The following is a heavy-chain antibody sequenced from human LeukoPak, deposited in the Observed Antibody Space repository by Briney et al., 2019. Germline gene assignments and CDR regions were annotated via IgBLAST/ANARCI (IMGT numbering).Heavy chain of an antibody. CDR2: INHSGST. V-gene: IGHV4-34*01. D-gene: IGHD3-22*01. CDR1: GGSFSGYY. J-gene: IGHJ4*02. Sequence: SETLSLTCAVYGGSFSGYYWSWIRQPPGKGLEWIGEINHSGSTNYNPSLKSRVTISVDTSKNQFSLKLSSVTAADTAVYYCARGIGLPSSGYHRLSSDFDYWGQETLVTVSS. CDR3: ARGIGLPSSGYHRLSSDFDY.